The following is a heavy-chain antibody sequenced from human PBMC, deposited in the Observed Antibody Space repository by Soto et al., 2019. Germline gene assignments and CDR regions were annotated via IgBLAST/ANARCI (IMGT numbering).Heavy chain of an antibody. V-gene: IGHV4-39*01. D-gene: IGHD6-19*01. CDR3: ARRLVYNWFDP. J-gene: IGHJ5*02. Sequence: SETLSLTCTVSGGSISSSSYYWCWIRQPPGKGLEWIGSIYYSGSTYYNPSLKSRVTISVDTSKNQFSLKLSSVTAADTAVYYCARRLVYNWFDPWGQGTLVTVS. CDR2: IYYSGST. CDR1: GGSISSSSYY.